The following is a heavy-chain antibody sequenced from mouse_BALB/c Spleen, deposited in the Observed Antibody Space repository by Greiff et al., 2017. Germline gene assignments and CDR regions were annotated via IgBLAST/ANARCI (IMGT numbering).Heavy chain of an antibody. D-gene: IGHD4-1*01. Sequence: EVKLVESGGGLVKPGGSLKLSCAASGFTFSSYAMSWVRQTPEKRLEWVATISSGGSYTYYPDSVKGRFTISRDNAKNTLYLQMSSLRSEDTAMYYCARHSQTGTGDYYAMDYWGQGTSVTVSS. CDR1: GFTFSSYA. V-gene: IGHV5-9-3*01. CDR3: ARHSQTGTGDYYAMDY. J-gene: IGHJ4*01. CDR2: ISSGGSYT.